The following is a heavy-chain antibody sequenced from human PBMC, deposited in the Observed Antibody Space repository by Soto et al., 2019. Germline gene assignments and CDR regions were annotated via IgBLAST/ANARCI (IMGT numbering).Heavy chain of an antibody. D-gene: IGHD6-13*01. CDR2: IWYDGSNK. CDR3: ARDRKQQLIHYYYGMDV. Sequence: QVQLVESGGGVVQPGRSLRLSCAASGFTFSSYGMHWVRQAPGKGLEWVAVIWYDGSNKYYADSMKGRFTISRDNSKNTLYLQMNSLRAEDTAVYYCARDRKQQLIHYYYGMDVWGQGTTVTVSS. V-gene: IGHV3-33*01. J-gene: IGHJ6*02. CDR1: GFTFSSYG.